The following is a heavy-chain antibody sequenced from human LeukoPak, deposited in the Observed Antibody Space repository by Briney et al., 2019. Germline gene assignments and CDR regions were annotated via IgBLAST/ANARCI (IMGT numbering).Heavy chain of an antibody. D-gene: IGHD1-26*01. Sequence: GGSLRLSCAASGFTFSSYEMNRVRQAPGKGLEWVSYISSGGSTVYYADSVKGRFTISRDNAKNSLYLQMNSLRAEDTAVYYCARVIIVGATGIWGQGTMVTVSS. J-gene: IGHJ3*02. CDR1: GFTFSSYE. CDR2: ISSGGSTV. V-gene: IGHV3-48*03. CDR3: ARVIIVGATGI.